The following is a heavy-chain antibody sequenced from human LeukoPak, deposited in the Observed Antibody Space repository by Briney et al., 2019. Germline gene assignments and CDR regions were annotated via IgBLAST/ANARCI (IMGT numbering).Heavy chain of an antibody. CDR1: GGTFSSYA. Sequence: EASVKVSCKASGGTFSSYAISWVRQAPGQGLEWMGGIIPIFGTANYAQKFQGRVTITTDESTSTAYMELSSLRSEDTAVYYCARWDGYDPENYHYYMDVWGKGTTVTVSS. J-gene: IGHJ6*03. D-gene: IGHD5-12*01. CDR2: IIPIFGTA. V-gene: IGHV1-69*05. CDR3: ARWDGYDPENYHYYMDV.